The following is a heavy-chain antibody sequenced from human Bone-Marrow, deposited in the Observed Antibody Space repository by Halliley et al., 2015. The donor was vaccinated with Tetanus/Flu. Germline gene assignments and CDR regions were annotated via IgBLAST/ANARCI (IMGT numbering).Heavy chain of an antibody. J-gene: IGHJ4*02. CDR2: LYYSGST. V-gene: IGHV4-39*01. CDR1: GVSLTSSGYY. D-gene: IGHD3-16*02. Sequence: TLSLTCTVSGVSLTSSGYYWGWIHQPPGKGLEWIGSLYYSGSTYYNPSLKSRVSISVDTSKNHLSLNLNSVTAADTAVYYCARHYRHWLFDYWGQGTLVTVSS. CDR3: ARHYRHWLFDY.